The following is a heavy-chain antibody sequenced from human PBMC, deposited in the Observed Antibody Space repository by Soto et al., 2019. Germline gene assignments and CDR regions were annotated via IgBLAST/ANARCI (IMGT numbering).Heavy chain of an antibody. CDR2: IYYSGST. CDR1: GGSISSSSYY. D-gene: IGHD5-18*01. J-gene: IGHJ4*02. CDR3: ARHGGYSYAYDY. V-gene: IGHV4-39*01. Sequence: SETLSLTCTVSGGSISSSSYYWGWIRQPPGKGLEWIGSIYYSGSTYYNPSLKSRVTISVDTSKNQFSLKLSSVTAADTAVYYCARHGGYSYAYDYWGQGTLVTVSS.